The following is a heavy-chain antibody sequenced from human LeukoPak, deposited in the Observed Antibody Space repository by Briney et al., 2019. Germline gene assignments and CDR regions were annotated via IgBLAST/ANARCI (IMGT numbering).Heavy chain of an antibody. D-gene: IGHD1-26*01. CDR1: GGSIRTDGSY. V-gene: IGHV4-39*02. CDR2: IYIDGIT. CDR3: ARLFTRAWEYRYGMDV. J-gene: IGHJ6*02. Sequence: PSETLSLTCTVSGGSIRTDGSYWAWLRQPPGKGLEWIGSIYIDGITHYNSSLQSRVTLSIDTSKNHFSLRLTSVTAADTAVFYCARLFTRAWEYRYGMDVWGQGTAVTVSS.